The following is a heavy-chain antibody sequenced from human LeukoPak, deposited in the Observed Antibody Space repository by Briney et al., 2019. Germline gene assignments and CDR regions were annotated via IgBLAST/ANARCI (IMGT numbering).Heavy chain of an antibody. CDR2: MNPNSGNT. V-gene: IGHV1-8*02. CDR1: GYTFTGYY. CDR3: ARGHVLRYFDWLFGDAFDI. D-gene: IGHD3-9*01. Sequence: EASVKVSCKASGYTFTGYYMHWVRQAPGQGLEWMGWMNPNSGNTGYAQKFQGRVTMTRNTSISTAYMELSSLRSEDTAVYYCARGHVLRYFDWLFGDAFDIWGQGTMVTVSS. J-gene: IGHJ3*02.